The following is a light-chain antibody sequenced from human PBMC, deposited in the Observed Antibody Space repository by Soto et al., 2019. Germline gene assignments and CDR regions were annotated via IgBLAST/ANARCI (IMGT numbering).Light chain of an antibody. V-gene: IGKV1-5*01. Sequence: DIQMTQSPSSLSASVGDRVTISCRASQSITYWLAWYQQKPGRAPKLLIYDVFNLQIGVPSRFSGSASGTEFTLTISSLQPDDSATYHCQQYHSFSFTFGQGNKLEI. CDR1: QSITYW. J-gene: IGKJ2*01. CDR2: DVF. CDR3: QQYHSFSFT.